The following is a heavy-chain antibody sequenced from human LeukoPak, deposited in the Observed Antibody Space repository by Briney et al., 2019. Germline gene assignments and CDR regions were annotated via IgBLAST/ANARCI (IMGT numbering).Heavy chain of an antibody. J-gene: IGHJ4*02. CDR2: ISSSSSYT. V-gene: IGHV3-11*05. CDR3: ARVMVRGVFAY. CDR1: GFTFSDYY. D-gene: IGHD3-10*01. Sequence: GGSLRLSCAASGFTFSDYYMSWIRQAPGKGLEWVSYISSSSSYTNYADSVKGRFTISRDNAKSSLYLQMNSLRAEDTAVYYCARVMVRGVFAYWGQGTLVTVSS.